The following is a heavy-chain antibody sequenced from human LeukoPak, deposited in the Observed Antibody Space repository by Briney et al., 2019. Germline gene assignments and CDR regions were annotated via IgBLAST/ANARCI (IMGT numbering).Heavy chain of an antibody. J-gene: IGHJ5*02. V-gene: IGHV4-34*01. Sequence: SETLSLTCAVYGGSFSGYYWSWIRQPPGKGLEWIGEINHSGSTNYNPSLKSRVTISVDTSKNQFSLKLSSVTAADTAVYYCARQVAAAYFRWFDPWGQGTLVTVSS. CDR1: GGSFSGYY. CDR3: ARQVAAAYFRWFDP. CDR2: INHSGST. D-gene: IGHD6-13*01.